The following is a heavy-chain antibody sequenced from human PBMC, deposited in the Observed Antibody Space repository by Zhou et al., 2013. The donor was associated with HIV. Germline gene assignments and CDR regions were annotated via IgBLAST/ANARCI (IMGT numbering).Heavy chain of an antibody. D-gene: IGHD6-13*01. CDR1: GGSISSGPYY. Sequence: QVQLQESGPGLVKSSQTLSLTCTVSGGSISSGPYYWSWIRQPAGKGLEWIGHIYTSGSTNYNPSLKSRVTISVDTSKNQFSLKLSSVTAADTAVYYCARVDSSSPYYNWFDPGPGNPG. V-gene: IGHV4-61*09. CDR2: IYTSGST. J-gene: IGHJ5*02. CDR3: ARVDSSSPYYNWFDP.